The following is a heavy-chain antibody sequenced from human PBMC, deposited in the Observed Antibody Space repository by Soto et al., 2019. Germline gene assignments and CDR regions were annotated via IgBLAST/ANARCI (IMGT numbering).Heavy chain of an antibody. Sequence: GALRLSCAASGFTFSSYAMSWVRQAPGKGLEWVSAISGSGGSTYYADSVKGRFTISRDNSKNTLYLQMNSLRAEDTAVYYCAKGPAVADAFDIWGQGTMVNVSS. CDR2: ISGSGGST. V-gene: IGHV3-23*01. D-gene: IGHD6-19*01. CDR3: AKGPAVADAFDI. CDR1: GFTFSSYA. J-gene: IGHJ3*02.